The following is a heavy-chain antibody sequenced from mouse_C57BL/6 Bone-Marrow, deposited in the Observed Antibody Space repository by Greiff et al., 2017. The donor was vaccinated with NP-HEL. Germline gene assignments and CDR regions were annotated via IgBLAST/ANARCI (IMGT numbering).Heavy chain of an antibody. CDR1: GFNIKDDY. CDR3: TTSGNYAWYFDV. V-gene: IGHV14-4*01. Sequence: VQLQQSGAELVRPGASVKLSCTASGFNIKDDYMHWVKQRPEQGLEWIGWIDPENGDTEYASKFQGKATITADTSSNTAYLQLSSLTSEDTAVYYCTTSGNYAWYFDVWGTGTTVTVSS. D-gene: IGHD2-1*01. CDR2: IDPENGDT. J-gene: IGHJ1*03.